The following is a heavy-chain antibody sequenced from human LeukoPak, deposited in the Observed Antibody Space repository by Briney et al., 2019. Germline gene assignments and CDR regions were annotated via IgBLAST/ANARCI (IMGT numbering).Heavy chain of an antibody. CDR1: GGSISSYY. V-gene: IGHV4-4*07. D-gene: IGHD1-26*01. CDR2: IYTSGST. J-gene: IGHJ4*02. CDR3: ARENSGSYREFDY. Sequence: SETLCLTCTVSGGSISSYYWSWIRQPAGKGLEWIGRIYTSGSTNYNASLRSRVSMSVDTSKNQFSLKLSSVTAADTAVFYCARENSGSYREFDYWGQGTLVTVSS.